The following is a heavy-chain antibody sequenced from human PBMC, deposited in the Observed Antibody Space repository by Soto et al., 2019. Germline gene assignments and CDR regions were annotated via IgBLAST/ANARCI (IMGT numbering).Heavy chain of an antibody. CDR1: GFTFSSYA. J-gene: IGHJ6*02. V-gene: IGHV3-23*01. CDR3: ARHGGYSYGYTPRYYYYYYGMDV. D-gene: IGHD5-18*01. CDR2: ISGSGDST. Sequence: GGSLRLSCAASGFTFSSYAMNWVRQTPGKGLEWVSAISGSGDSTYYADSVKGRFTISRDNSRNTLFLQMNSLRAEDTALYYCARHGGYSYGYTPRYYYYYYGMDVWGQGTTVTVSS.